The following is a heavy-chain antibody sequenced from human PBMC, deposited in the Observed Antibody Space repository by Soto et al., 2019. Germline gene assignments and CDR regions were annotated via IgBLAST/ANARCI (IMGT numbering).Heavy chain of an antibody. CDR1: GGTFSSYA. J-gene: IGHJ6*02. Sequence: HVQLVQSGAESNKPGSSVKVSCKVSGGTFSSYAISWVRQAPGQGLQWMGGIIPISGTADYAQKFQGRVTIIADEFTNTAYMELSSLRSEDTAVYYCARDLVVGSSAYYYGLDVWGQGTTVTVSS. D-gene: IGHD2-15*01. V-gene: IGHV1-69*01. CDR2: IIPISGTA. CDR3: ARDLVVGSSAYYYGLDV.